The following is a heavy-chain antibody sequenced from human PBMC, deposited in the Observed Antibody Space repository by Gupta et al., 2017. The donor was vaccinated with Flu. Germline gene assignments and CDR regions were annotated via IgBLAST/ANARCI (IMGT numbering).Heavy chain of an antibody. CDR1: GFTFNHYA. D-gene: IGHD6-6*01. CDR3: AKVQLGRESYYYYGMDV. Sequence: EVQLLESGGGLVQPGGSLRLSCAASGFTFNHYAMSWVRQAPGKGLEWVSSISASGGRTDYTDSVKGRFTISRDNSKNTLYLQMNSLRAEDTALYYCAKVQLGRESYYYYGMDVWGQGTTVTVSS. V-gene: IGHV3-23*01. CDR2: ISASGGRT. J-gene: IGHJ6*02.